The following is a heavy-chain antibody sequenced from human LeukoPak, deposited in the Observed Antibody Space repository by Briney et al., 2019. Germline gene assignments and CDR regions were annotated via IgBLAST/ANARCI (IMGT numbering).Heavy chain of an antibody. V-gene: IGHV3-48*04. Sequence: GGSLRLSCAASGFTFSSYWMSWVRQAPGKGLEWVSYISSGGSTIYYADSVKGRFTISRDNAKNSLYLQMNSLRAEDTAVYYCERGVGYSGYVDYWGQGTLVTVSS. D-gene: IGHD5-12*01. CDR2: ISSGGSTI. J-gene: IGHJ4*02. CDR1: GFTFSSYW. CDR3: ERGVGYSGYVDY.